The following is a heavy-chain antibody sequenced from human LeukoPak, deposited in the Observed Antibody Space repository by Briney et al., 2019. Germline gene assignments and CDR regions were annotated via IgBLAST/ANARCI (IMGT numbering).Heavy chain of an antibody. D-gene: IGHD6-19*01. J-gene: IGHJ4*02. Sequence: SGRSLRLSCASSGFIFNNYAMHWVRQPPGKGLEWVSGISWNSGTIDYADSVRGRFTISRDNAKNSLYLQMDSLRVEDTAFYYCAKDNRRHYTSGPNPDSLHWGQGALVTVSS. CDR3: AKDNRRHYTSGPNPDSLH. V-gene: IGHV3-9*01. CDR1: GFIFNNYA. CDR2: ISWNSGTI.